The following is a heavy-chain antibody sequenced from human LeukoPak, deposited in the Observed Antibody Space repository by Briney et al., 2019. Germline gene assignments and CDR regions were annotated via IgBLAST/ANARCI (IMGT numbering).Heavy chain of an antibody. CDR2: IVVGSGNT. Sequence: SVKVSCKASGFIFSRSAVQWVRQARGQRLEWIGWIVVGSGNTNYAQKIQERVTSTRDMSTGTAYMELSSLRSEDTAVYYCAAGNYYDSSGYYPYAFDIWGQGTMVTVSS. V-gene: IGHV1-58*01. J-gene: IGHJ3*02. CDR1: GFIFSRSA. D-gene: IGHD3-22*01. CDR3: AAGNYYDSSGYYPYAFDI.